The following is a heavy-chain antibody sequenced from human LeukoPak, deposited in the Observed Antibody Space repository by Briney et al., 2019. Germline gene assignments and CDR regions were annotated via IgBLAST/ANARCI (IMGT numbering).Heavy chain of an antibody. CDR3: ARVTSDRVVTLPDDAFDI. D-gene: IGHD2-21*02. CDR1: GDSVSSNSAA. CDR2: TYYRSKWYN. Sequence: SQTLSLTCAISGDSVSSNSAAWNWIRQSPSRGLEWLGRTYYRSKWYNDYAVSVKSRITINPDTSKNQFSLQLNSVTPEDTAVYYCARVTSDRVVTLPDDAFDIWGQGTMVTVSS. V-gene: IGHV6-1*01. J-gene: IGHJ3*02.